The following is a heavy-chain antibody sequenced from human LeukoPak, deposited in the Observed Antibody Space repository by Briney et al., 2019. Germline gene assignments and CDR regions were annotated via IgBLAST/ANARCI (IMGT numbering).Heavy chain of an antibody. Sequence: GGSLRLSCAASGFTFSSYAMHWVRQAPGKGLEWVAVISYDGSNKYYADSVKGRFTISRDNSKNTLYLQMNSLRAEDTAVYYCASKVVAVGNIEHHWGQGTLVTVSS. CDR1: GFTFSSYA. CDR3: ASKVVAVGNIEHH. J-gene: IGHJ1*01. CDR2: ISYDGSNK. V-gene: IGHV3-30*14. D-gene: IGHD6-13*01.